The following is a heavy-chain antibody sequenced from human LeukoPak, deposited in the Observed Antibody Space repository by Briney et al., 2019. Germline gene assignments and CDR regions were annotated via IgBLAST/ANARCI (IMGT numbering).Heavy chain of an antibody. V-gene: IGHV1-18*01. D-gene: IGHD1-7*01. J-gene: IGHJ4*02. CDR3: ARRNYGKLHFDY. CDR2: ISTYNGNT. Sequence: GASVKVSCTTSGYDFTTHGIGWVRQAPGQGLERVGWISTYNGNTNYAQKLQGRVTLTTDTSTSTAYMELRNLRSDDTATYFCARRNYGKLHFDYWGQGTLVTVSS. CDR1: GYDFTTHG.